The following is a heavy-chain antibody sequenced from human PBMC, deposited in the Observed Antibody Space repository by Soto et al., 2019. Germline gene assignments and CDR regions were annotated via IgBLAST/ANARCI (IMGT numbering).Heavy chain of an antibody. J-gene: IGHJ4*02. V-gene: IGHV3-23*01. Sequence: GGSLRLSCAASGFTFSSYAMSWVRQAPGKGLEWVSAISGSGGSTYYADSVKGRFTISRDNSKNTLYLQMNSLRAEDTAVYYCAKGGGYSYGYEGYYFDYWGQGTLVTVSS. CDR1: GFTFSSYA. D-gene: IGHD5-18*01. CDR3: AKGGGYSYGYEGYYFDY. CDR2: ISGSGGST.